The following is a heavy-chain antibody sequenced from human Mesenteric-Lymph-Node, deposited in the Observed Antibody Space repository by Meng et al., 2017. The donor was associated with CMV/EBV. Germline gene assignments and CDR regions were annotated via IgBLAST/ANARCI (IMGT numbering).Heavy chain of an antibody. CDR1: AGSISSSGYY. Sequence: SETLSLTCTVSAGSISSSGYYWGWIRQPPGKGLEWIGSIYSSGSTYYNPSLKSRVTIPVDTSKNQFSLNLGSVTAADTAVYYCARGGALKYFQHWGQGTLVTVSS. CDR3: ARGGALKYFQH. CDR2: IYSSGST. D-gene: IGHD3-16*01. J-gene: IGHJ1*01. V-gene: IGHV4-39*01.